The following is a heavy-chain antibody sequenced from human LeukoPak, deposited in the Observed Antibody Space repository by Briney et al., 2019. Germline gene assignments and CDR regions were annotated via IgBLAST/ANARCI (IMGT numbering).Heavy chain of an antibody. CDR2: AGGGDGST. D-gene: IGHD3-10*01. Sequence: GGPLRLSCAASGFTFSSYGMCWVRQAPGKGLEWVSAAGGGDGSTYYADSVKGRFTISRDNSQNTLYLQMNSLRAEDTAVYYCAKYFFGSGRSHAFDSWGQGTLVTVSS. V-gene: IGHV3-23*01. J-gene: IGHJ4*02. CDR3: AKYFFGSGRSHAFDS. CDR1: GFTFSSYG.